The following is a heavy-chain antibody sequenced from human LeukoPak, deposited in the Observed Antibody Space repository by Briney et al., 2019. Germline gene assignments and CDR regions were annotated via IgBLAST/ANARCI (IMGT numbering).Heavy chain of an antibody. CDR2: IKSKIDGGTT. CDR3: TRPSYCSGGSCYSFHWFDP. D-gene: IGHD2-15*01. Sequence: AGGSLRLSCAASGLTLSNAWMTWVRQAPGKGLEWVGRIKSKIDGGTTDYAAPVKGRFIISRDDSKNTAYLQMNSLKTEDTAVYYCTRPSYCSGGSCYSFHWFDPWGQGTLVTVSS. V-gene: IGHV3-15*01. J-gene: IGHJ5*02. CDR1: GLTLSNAW.